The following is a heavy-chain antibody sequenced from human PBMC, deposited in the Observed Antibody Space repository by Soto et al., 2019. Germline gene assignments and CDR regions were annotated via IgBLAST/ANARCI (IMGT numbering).Heavy chain of an antibody. V-gene: IGHV4-61*01. CDR2: IYYSGST. J-gene: IGHJ6*04. D-gene: IGHD2-2*01. Sequence: LSLTCTVSGGSVSSGSYYWSWIRQPPGKGLEWIGYIYYSGSTNYNPSLKSRVTISVDTSKNQFSLKLSSVTAADTAVYYCARDPPHQLGDGGRDSGGNGPPVTAS. CDR3: ARDPPHQLGDGGRDS. CDR1: GGSVSSGSYY.